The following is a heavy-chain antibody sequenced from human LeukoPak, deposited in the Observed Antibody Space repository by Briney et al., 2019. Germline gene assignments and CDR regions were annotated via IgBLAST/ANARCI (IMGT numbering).Heavy chain of an antibody. CDR3: ARPTYYDSSGYYH. V-gene: IGHV3-30*03. J-gene: IGHJ5*02. Sequence: GGSLRLSCAASGFTFSSYGMHWVRQAPGKGLEWVAVISYDGSNKYYADSVKGRFTISRDNSKNTLYLQMNSLRAEDTAVYYCARPTYYDSSGYYHWGQGTLVTVSS. CDR1: GFTFSSYG. CDR2: ISYDGSNK. D-gene: IGHD3-22*01.